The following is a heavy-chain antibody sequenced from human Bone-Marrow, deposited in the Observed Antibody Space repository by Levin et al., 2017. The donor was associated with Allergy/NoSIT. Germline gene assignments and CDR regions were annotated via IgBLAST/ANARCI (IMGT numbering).Heavy chain of an antibody. CDR2: IYYSGST. V-gene: IGHV4-39*01. D-gene: IGHD6-13*01. Sequence: SQTLSLTCTVSGGSISSSSYYWGWIRQPPGKGLEWIGSIYYSGSTYYNPSLKSRVTISVDTSKNQFSLKLSSVTAADTAVYYCARQREHSSSWLRHCDYFDYWGQGTLVTVSS. J-gene: IGHJ4*02. CDR3: ARQREHSSSWLRHCDYFDY. CDR1: GGSISSSSYY.